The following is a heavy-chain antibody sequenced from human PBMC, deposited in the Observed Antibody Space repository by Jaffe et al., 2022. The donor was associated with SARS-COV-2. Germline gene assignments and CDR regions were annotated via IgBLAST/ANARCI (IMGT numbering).Heavy chain of an antibody. V-gene: IGHV3-53*01. D-gene: IGHD5-12*01. CDR2: MHIGGST. CDR1: GFIVSYNY. Sequence: EVQLVESGGALIQPGGSLTLSCAASGFIVSYNYMSWVRQAPGKGLEWVSAMHIGGSTYYADSVKGRFTISRDNSKNTLYLQMNSLRAEDTAVYYCARDSGYNGYDLDCWGLGTLVTVSS. J-gene: IGHJ4*02. CDR3: ARDSGYNGYDLDC.